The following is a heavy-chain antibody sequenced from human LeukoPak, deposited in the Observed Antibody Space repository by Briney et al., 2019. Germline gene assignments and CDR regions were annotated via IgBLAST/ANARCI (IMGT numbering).Heavy chain of an antibody. J-gene: IGHJ4*02. Sequence: PSETLSLTCTVSGGSISSYYWSWIRQPPGKGLEWIGYIYYSGSTNYNPSLKSRVTISVDTSKNQFSLKLSSVTAADTAVYYCARMRYYYDSSGYYNYFVYWGQGTLVTVSS. CDR3: ARMRYYYDSSGYYNYFVY. CDR2: IYYSGST. D-gene: IGHD3-22*01. V-gene: IGHV4-59*08. CDR1: GGSISSYY.